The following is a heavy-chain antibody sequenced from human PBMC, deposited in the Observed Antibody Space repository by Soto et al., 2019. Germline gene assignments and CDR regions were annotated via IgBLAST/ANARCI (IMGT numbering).Heavy chain of an antibody. CDR2: INHSGST. CDR1: GGSFSCYY. D-gene: IGHD6-13*01. Sequence: NPSETLSLTCAVYGGSFSCYYWSWIRQPPGKGLEWIGEINHSGSTNYNPSLKSRVTISVDTSKNQFSLKLSSVTAADTAVYYCARVMSSSWYLANWFDPWGQGTLVTVSS. CDR3: ARVMSSSWYLANWFDP. J-gene: IGHJ5*02. V-gene: IGHV4-34*01.